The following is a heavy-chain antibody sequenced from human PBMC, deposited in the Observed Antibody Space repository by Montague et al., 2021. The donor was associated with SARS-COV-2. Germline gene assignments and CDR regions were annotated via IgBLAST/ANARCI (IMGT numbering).Heavy chain of an antibody. CDR3: ARHLRVTTVTSHMYHSAMDV. D-gene: IGHD4-11*01. CDR1: GDSISNYA. V-gene: IGHV4-59*08. CDR2: SYSSGST. Sequence: SETLSLTCSVSGDSISNYAWSWIRQSPGKGLEWIGYSYSSGSTNYNPSLTRPVTLSVDTSKNQVSLKLTSVTAADTAVYYCARHLRVTTVTSHMYHSAMDVGAHGTSGTVFS. J-gene: IGHJ6*02.